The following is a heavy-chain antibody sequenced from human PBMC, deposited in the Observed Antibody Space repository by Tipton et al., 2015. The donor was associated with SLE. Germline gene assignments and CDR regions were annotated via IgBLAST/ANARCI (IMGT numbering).Heavy chain of an antibody. Sequence: TLSLTCTVSGGSISSDYWSWIRQPPGKGLEWIGYIYYSGFTDYNPSLKSRVTMSLDTSKNQFSMKMSSVTAADTAVHYCARVLSLGELPHYFDSWGQGPLVTVSS. CDR1: GGSISSDY. CDR2: IYYSGFT. V-gene: IGHV4-59*13. J-gene: IGHJ4*02. CDR3: ARVLSLGELPHYFDS. D-gene: IGHD3-10*01.